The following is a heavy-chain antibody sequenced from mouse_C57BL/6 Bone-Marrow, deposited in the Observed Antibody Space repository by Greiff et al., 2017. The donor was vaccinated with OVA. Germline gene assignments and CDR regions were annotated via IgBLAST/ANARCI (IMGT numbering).Heavy chain of an antibody. CDR2: IDPSDSYT. CDR3: ARWRGTTVVDY. CDR1: GYTFTSYW. V-gene: IGHV1-50*01. D-gene: IGHD1-1*01. J-gene: IGHJ2*01. Sequence: QVQLQQSGAELVKPGASVKLSCKASGYTFTSYWMQWVKQRPGQGLEWIGEIDPSDSYTNYNQKFKGKATLTVDTSSSTAYMQLSSLTSEDSAVYYCARWRGTTVVDYWGQGTTLTVSS.